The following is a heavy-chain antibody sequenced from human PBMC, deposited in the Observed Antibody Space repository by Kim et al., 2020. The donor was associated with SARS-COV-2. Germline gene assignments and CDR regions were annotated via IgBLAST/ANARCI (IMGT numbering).Heavy chain of an antibody. CDR2: IIPIFGTA. CDR1: GGTFSSYA. D-gene: IGHD2-15*01. Sequence: SVKVSCKASGGTFSSYAISWVRQAPGQGLEWMGGIIPIFGTANYAQKFQGRVTITADESTSTAYMELSSLRSEDTAVYYCARGGSGGSPYDAFDIWGQGTMVTVSS. J-gene: IGHJ3*02. CDR3: ARGGSGGSPYDAFDI. V-gene: IGHV1-69*13.